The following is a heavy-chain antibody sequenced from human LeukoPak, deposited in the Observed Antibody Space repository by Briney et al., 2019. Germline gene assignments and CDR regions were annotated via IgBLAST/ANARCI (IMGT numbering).Heavy chain of an antibody. CDR2: IKQDGSEK. Sequence: PGGSLRLSCAASGFTFSSYWMSWVRQAPGKGLEWVANIKQDGSEKYYVDSVKGRFTISRDNAKNSLYLQMNSLRAEDTAVYYCAKVSGYYYDSSGYADYWGQGTLVTVSS. J-gene: IGHJ4*02. V-gene: IGHV3-7*03. CDR1: GFTFSSYW. CDR3: AKVSGYYYDSSGYADY. D-gene: IGHD3-22*01.